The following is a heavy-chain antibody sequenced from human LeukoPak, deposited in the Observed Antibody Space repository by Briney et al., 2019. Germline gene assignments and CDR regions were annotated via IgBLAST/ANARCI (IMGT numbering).Heavy chain of an antibody. D-gene: IGHD3-3*01. V-gene: IGHV4-34*01. CDR1: GGSFSGYY. J-gene: IGHJ3*02. CDR3: ARETSITIFGVVTATYDAFDI. CDR2: INHSGST. Sequence: PSETLSLTCAVYGGSFSGYYWSWIRQPPGKGLEWIGEINHSGSTNYNPSLKSRVTISVDTSKNQFSLKLSSVTAADTAVYYCARETSITIFGVVTATYDAFDIWGQGTMVTVSS.